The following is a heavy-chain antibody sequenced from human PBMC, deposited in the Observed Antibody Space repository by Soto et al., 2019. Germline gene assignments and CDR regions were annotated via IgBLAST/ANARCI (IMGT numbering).Heavy chain of an antibody. Sequence: QVHLVESGGGVVQPGRSLRLSCAASGFTFSSYGMHWVRQAQGKGLEWVAVISYEGSAQYYADSVKGRFTISRDNSKNTLNLQMNSLRPEDTAVYYCAKGGSYRTFDYWGQGTLVTVST. J-gene: IGHJ4*02. CDR1: GFTFSSYG. CDR3: AKGGSYRTFDY. CDR2: ISYEGSAQ. V-gene: IGHV3-30*18. D-gene: IGHD1-26*01.